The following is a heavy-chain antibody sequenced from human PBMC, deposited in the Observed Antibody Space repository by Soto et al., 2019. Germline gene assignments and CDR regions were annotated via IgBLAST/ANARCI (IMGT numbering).Heavy chain of an antibody. CDR1: GGSISSSSYY. CDR2: IFYSGST. CDR3: ARDSGCTNGVCYTGWFDP. V-gene: IGHV4-39*02. Sequence: SETLSLTCTVSGGSISSSSYYWGWIRQPPGKGLEWIGSIFYSGSTYYNPSLKSRVTISVDTSKNQFSLKLSSVTAADTAVYYCARDSGCTNGVCYTGWFDPWGQGTLVT. D-gene: IGHD2-8*01. J-gene: IGHJ5*02.